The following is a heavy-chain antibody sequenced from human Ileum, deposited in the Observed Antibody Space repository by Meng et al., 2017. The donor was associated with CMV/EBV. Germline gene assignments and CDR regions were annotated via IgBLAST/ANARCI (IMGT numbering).Heavy chain of an antibody. V-gene: IGHV4-30-4*08. CDR3: VRQVVAASFYY. Sequence: QVQLQESGPGLVKPSQTRALTCTVSGGSISSGNYYWSWVRQPPGRGLEWIGYIYYSGSPYYNPSLKSRVTISLDTSKNQFSLNLRSVTAADSAVYYCVRQVVAASFYYWGQGALVTVSS. CDR2: IYYSGSP. CDR1: GGSISSGNYY. D-gene: IGHD2-15*01. J-gene: IGHJ4*02.